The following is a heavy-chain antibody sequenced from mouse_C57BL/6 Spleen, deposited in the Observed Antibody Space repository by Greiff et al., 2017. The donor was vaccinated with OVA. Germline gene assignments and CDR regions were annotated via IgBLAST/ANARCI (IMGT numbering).Heavy chain of an antibody. V-gene: IGHV1-69*01. J-gene: IGHJ1*03. Sequence: VQLQQPGAELVMPGASVKLSCKASGYTFTSYWMHWVKQRPGQGLEWIGEIDPSDSYTNYNQKFKGKSTLTVDKSSSTAYMQLSSLTSEDSAVYYRARGGSGYFDVWGTGTTVTVSS. D-gene: IGHD1-1*02. CDR2: IDPSDSYT. CDR1: GYTFTSYW. CDR3: ARGGSGYFDV.